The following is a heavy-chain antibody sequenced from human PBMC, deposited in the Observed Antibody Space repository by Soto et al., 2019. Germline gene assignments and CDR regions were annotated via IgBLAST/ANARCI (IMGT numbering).Heavy chain of an antibody. J-gene: IGHJ2*01. CDR3: ARDPIVRGVVGWYFDL. Sequence: QVQLQESGPGLVKPSQTLSLTCAVSGGSISRSVYYCNWIRQHPGKGLEWIGYIHNSGTTYYNPSLKSRLSFSVDTSQSQFSLKLNSVTTADTAVYYCARDPIVRGVVGWYFDLWGRGTLVTVSP. CDR1: GGSISRSVYY. CDR2: IHNSGTT. D-gene: IGHD3-10*01. V-gene: IGHV4-31*11.